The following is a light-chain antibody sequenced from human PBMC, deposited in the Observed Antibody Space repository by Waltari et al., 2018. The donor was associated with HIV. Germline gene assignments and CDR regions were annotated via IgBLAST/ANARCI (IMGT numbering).Light chain of an antibody. V-gene: IGKV3-15*01. CDR2: GAS. J-gene: IGKJ1*01. Sequence: EILMTQSPATLSVSPGERATLSCRASQSDGINLAWYLQKPGQAPRLLIYGASTKATGVPARFSGSGSGTEFTLTISSLQSEDFAVDDCQHYNHWCWTFGQGTKVEIK. CDR3: QHYNHWCWT. CDR1: QSDGIN.